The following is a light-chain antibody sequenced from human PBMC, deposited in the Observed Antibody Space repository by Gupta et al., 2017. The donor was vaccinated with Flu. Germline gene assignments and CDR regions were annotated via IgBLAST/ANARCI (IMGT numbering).Light chain of an antibody. V-gene: IGLV1-44*01. CDR1: RPNIGDNT. CDR3: AAWDDSRNGPV. CDR2: LNN. J-gene: IGLJ2*01. Sequence: QSVLTQPPSASGTPGPRVTISCSGSRPNIGDNTVTWYQHVPGAAPRLLIYLNNQRPSGVAERFSGSKSGTSASLAISGLQAEDEAEYCCAAWDDSRNGPVFGGGTKLTVL.